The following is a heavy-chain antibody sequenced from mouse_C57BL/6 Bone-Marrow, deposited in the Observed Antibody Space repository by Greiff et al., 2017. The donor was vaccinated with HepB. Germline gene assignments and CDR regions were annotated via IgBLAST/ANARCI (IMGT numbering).Heavy chain of an antibody. CDR2: IDPSDSYT. D-gene: IGHD2-13*01. Sequence: VQLQQPGAELVMPGASVKLSCKASGYTFTSYWMHWVKQRPGQGLEWIGEIDPSDSYTNYNQKFKGKSTLTVDKSSSTAYMQLSSLTSEDSAVYYCARWGSTMMTRYFDVWGTGTTVTVSS. V-gene: IGHV1-69*01. CDR3: ARWGSTMMTRYFDV. CDR1: GYTFTSYW. J-gene: IGHJ1*03.